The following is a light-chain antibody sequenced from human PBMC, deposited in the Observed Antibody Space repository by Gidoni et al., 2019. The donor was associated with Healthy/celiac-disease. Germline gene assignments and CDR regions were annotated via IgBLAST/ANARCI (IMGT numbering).Light chain of an antibody. CDR3: QQYDNLPFT. Sequence: DIQMTQSQSSLSASVGERVTITCQASQDISNYLNWYQQKPGKAPKLLSYDSSNLETGVPSRFSGSGSGTDFTFTISSLQPDDIATYYCQQYDNLPFTFGPGTKVDIK. CDR1: QDISNY. J-gene: IGKJ3*01. V-gene: IGKV1-33*01. CDR2: DSS.